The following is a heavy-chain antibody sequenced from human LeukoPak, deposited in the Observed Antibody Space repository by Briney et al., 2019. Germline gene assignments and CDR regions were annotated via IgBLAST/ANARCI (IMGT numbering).Heavy chain of an antibody. V-gene: IGHV3-21*01. Sequence: GGSLRLSCAASGFTFSSYSMNWVRQAPGKGLEWVSSISSSSSYIYYADSVKGRFTISRDNAKNSLYLQMDSLRAEDTAVYYCARSNSGWPDYWGQGTLVTVSS. CDR3: ARSNSGWPDY. D-gene: IGHD6-19*01. CDR1: GFTFSSYS. J-gene: IGHJ4*02. CDR2: ISSSSSYI.